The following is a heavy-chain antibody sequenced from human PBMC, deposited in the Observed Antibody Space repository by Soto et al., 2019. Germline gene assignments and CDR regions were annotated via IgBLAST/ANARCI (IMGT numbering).Heavy chain of an antibody. Sequence: SETLSLTCTVSGGSISSYYWSWIRQPPGKGLEWIGYIYYSGSTNYNPSLKSRVTISVDTSKNQFSLKLSSVTAADTAVYYCARVDPAAQTCMDVWGKGTTVTVSS. CDR1: GGSISSYY. D-gene: IGHD6-25*01. CDR2: IYYSGST. J-gene: IGHJ6*03. CDR3: ARVDPAAQTCMDV. V-gene: IGHV4-59*01.